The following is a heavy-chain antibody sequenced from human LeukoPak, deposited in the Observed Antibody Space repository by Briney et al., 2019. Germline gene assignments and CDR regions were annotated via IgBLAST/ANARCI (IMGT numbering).Heavy chain of an antibody. V-gene: IGHV1-24*01. CDR2: FDPEDGET. Sequence: ASVKVSCKVSGYTLAELSMHWVRQAPGKGLEWMGGFDPEDGETIHAQKFQGRVTMTEDTSTDTAYMELSSLRSEDTAVYYCATELVVVRAFDIWGQGTMVTVSS. CDR3: ATELVVVRAFDI. D-gene: IGHD2-2*01. J-gene: IGHJ3*02. CDR1: GYTLAELS.